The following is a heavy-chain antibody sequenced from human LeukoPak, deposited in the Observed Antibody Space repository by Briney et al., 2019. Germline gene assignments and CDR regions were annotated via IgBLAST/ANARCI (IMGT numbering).Heavy chain of an antibody. J-gene: IGHJ3*02. V-gene: IGHV3-48*03. Sequence: GGSLRLSCAASGFTFSSYEMNWVRQAPGKGLEWVSYINSSGSTIYYADSVKGRFTISRDNAKNSLYLQMNSLRAEDTAVYYCARGGFPMIVRGNAFDIWGQGTMVTVSS. D-gene: IGHD3-22*01. CDR1: GFTFSSYE. CDR2: INSSGSTI. CDR3: ARGGFPMIVRGNAFDI.